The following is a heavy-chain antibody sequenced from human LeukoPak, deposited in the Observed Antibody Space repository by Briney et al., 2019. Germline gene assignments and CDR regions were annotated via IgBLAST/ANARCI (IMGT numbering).Heavy chain of an antibody. CDR1: GGSISSSSYY. J-gene: IGHJ4*02. D-gene: IGHD4-17*01. CDR3: ARLIGDYGDYFYRYYFDY. V-gene: IGHV4-39*01. CDR2: IYYSGST. Sequence: SETLSLTCTVSGGSISSSSYYWGWIRQPPGKGLEWIGSIYYSGSTYYNPSLKSRGTISVDTSKNQFSLKLSSVTAADTAVYYCARLIGDYGDYFYRYYFDYWGQGTLVTVSS.